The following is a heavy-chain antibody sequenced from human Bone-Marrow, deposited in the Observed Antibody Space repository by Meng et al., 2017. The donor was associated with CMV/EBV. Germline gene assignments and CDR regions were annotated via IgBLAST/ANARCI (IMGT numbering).Heavy chain of an antibody. CDR1: GFTFSNYW. CDR3: AREYYDFWRGEYSLDV. Sequence: GESLKISCVVSGFTFSNYWMSWVRQAPGKGLEWVANIKQDGSETYYVDPVEGRFTISRDNAKNSLYLQMNSLRDEDTAVYFCAREYYDFWRGEYSLDVWGHGTTVTVYS. V-gene: IGHV3-7*01. J-gene: IGHJ6*01. D-gene: IGHD3-3*01. CDR2: IKQDGSET.